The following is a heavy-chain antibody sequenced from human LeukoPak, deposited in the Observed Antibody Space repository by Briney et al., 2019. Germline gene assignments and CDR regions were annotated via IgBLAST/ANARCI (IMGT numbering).Heavy chain of an antibody. D-gene: IGHD5-24*01. CDR1: GFTFSSYG. CDR2: ISYDGSNK. CDR3: AKDRDGAFDI. V-gene: IGHV3-30*18. J-gene: IGHJ3*02. Sequence: PGRSLRHSCAASGFTFSSYGMHWVRQAPGKGLEWVAVISYDGSNKYYADSVKGRFTISRDNSKNTLYLQMNSLRAEDTAVYYCAKDRDGAFDIWGQGTMVTVSS.